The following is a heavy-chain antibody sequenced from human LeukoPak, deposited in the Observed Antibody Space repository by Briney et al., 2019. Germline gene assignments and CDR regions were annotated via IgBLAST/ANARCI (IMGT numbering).Heavy chain of an antibody. CDR1: GFTFSANW. V-gene: IGHV3-7*01. J-gene: IGHJ4*02. CDR2: INEDGSLK. D-gene: IGHD6-19*01. CDR3: ARVGRNGWDFDH. Sequence: PGGSLRLSCAASGFTFSANWMTWVRQAPGKGLEWVTIINEDGSLKYYVDPVKGRFTISRDNTKNSLYLQMSTVRVEDTAVYYCARVGRNGWDFDHWGQGTLVTVSS.